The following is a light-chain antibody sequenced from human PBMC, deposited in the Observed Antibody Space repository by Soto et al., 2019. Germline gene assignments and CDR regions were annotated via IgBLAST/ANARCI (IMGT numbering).Light chain of an antibody. Sequence: EVVLTQSPATMSLSPGERATLSCRASQSVSAYLAWYQKKPGQAPRLLLYDTFNRATRSHARISGSGSGSDLTLIIRSLQPEDVAVHYCQQRANWPPTFGRGTKVEIK. J-gene: IGKJ1*01. CDR1: QSVSAY. CDR2: DTF. CDR3: QQRANWPPT. V-gene: IGKV3-11*01.